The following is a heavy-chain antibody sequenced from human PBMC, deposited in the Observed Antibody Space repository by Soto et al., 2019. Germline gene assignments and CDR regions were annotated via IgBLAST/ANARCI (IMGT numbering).Heavy chain of an antibody. CDR2: IYHSGST. CDR1: GGSISSGGYS. J-gene: IGHJ3*02. Sequence: QLQLQESGSGLVKPSQTLSLTCAVSGGSISSGGYSWSWIRQPPGKGLEWIGYIYHSGSTYYNPYLKSRVTISVDTSKNHFSLKLSSVTAADTAVYYCARGYYDSSGDNDAFDIWGQGTMVTVSS. V-gene: IGHV4-30-2*01. CDR3: ARGYYDSSGDNDAFDI. D-gene: IGHD3-22*01.